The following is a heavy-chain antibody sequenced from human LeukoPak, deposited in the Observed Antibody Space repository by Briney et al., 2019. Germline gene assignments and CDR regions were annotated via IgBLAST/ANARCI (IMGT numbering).Heavy chain of an antibody. CDR1: GVSISSNSYY. J-gene: IGHJ4*02. D-gene: IGHD6-6*01. CDR3: ARHPFAAHHRVDY. Sequence: SETLSLTCTVSGVSISSNSYYWGWIRLPPGKELEWVGSMSYGGSTYYNPSLKSRVTMSVDTSKNQFSLKLTSVTAADTAVYHCARHPFAAHHRVDYWGQGTLVTVSS. V-gene: IGHV4-39*01. CDR2: MSYGGST.